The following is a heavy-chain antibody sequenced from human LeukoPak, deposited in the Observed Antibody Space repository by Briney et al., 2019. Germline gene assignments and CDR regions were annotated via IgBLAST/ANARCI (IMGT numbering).Heavy chain of an antibody. Sequence: PSETLSLTCTVSSDSINSGNYYWNWIRQPAGKGLEWIGRIYSSGSTNYNPSLKSRVTISVDTSKNQFSLKLSSVTAADTAVYYCARYEAVAGGFDYWGQGTLVTVSS. D-gene: IGHD6-19*01. V-gene: IGHV4-61*02. CDR2: IYSSGST. J-gene: IGHJ4*02. CDR1: SDSINSGNYY. CDR3: ARYEAVAGGFDY.